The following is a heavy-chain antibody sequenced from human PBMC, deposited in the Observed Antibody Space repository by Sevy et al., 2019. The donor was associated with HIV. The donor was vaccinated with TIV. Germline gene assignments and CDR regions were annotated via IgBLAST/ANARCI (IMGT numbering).Heavy chain of an antibody. V-gene: IGHV4-30-2*01. CDR1: GGSISSGGYS. J-gene: IGHJ5*02. CDR2: IYHSGST. D-gene: IGHD3-22*01. Sequence: SETLSLTCAVSGGSISSGGYSWSWIRQPPGKGLEWIGYIYHSGSTYYNPSLKSRVTISVDRSKNQFSLMMSSVTAADPAVYYCARSPRMYYYDSSGYSNWFDPWGQGTLVTVSS. CDR3: ARSPRMYYYDSSGYSNWFDP.